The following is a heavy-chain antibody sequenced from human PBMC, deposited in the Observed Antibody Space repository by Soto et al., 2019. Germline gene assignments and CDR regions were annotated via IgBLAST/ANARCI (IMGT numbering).Heavy chain of an antibody. CDR2: IWYDGSNK. J-gene: IGHJ3*02. CDR3: ARGLGWWGTVTTISGTGAFDI. CDR1: GFTFSSYG. Sequence: GGSLRLSCAASGFTFSSYGMHWVRQAPGKGLEWVAVIWYDGSNKYYADSVKGRFTISRDNSKNTLYLQMNSLRAEDTAVYYCARGLGWWGTVTTISGTGAFDIWGQGTMVTVSS. D-gene: IGHD4-17*01. V-gene: IGHV3-33*01.